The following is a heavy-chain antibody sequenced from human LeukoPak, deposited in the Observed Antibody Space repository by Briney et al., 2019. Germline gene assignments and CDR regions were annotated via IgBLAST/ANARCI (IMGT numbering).Heavy chain of an antibody. CDR1: GGTFSSYA. J-gene: IGHJ5*02. D-gene: IGHD3-10*01. V-gene: IGHV1-69*13. CDR2: IIPIFGTA. Sequence: ASVKVSCKASGGTFSSYAISWVRQAPGQGLEWMGGIIPIFGTANYAQKFQGRVTITADESTSTAYMELSSLRSEDTAVYYCARSYYGSGNVLGLDPWGQGTLVTVSS. CDR3: ARSYYGSGNVLGLDP.